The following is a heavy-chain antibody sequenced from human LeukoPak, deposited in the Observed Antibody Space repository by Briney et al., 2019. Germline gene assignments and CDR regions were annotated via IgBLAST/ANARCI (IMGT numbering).Heavy chain of an antibody. CDR1: GGSISSYY. CDR2: IYSSGST. J-gene: IGHJ4*02. V-gene: IGHV4-4*07. CDR3: ARSGGYSSSPMGY. Sequence: SETLSLTCTVSGGSISSYYWSWIRQPAGKGLEWVGRIYSSGSTNYNPSLKSRVTMSIDTSKNQFSLKLSSVTAADTAVYYCARSGGYSSSPMGYWGQGTLVTVSS. D-gene: IGHD6-13*01.